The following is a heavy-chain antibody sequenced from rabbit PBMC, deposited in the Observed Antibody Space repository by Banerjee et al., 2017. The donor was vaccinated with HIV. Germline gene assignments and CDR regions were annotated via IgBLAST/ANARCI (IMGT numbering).Heavy chain of an antibody. CDR2: VYGHSSNNT. Sequence: QEQLEESGGDLVKPEGSLTLTCTVSGFSFSSYWICWVRQSPGKGLEWLACVYGHSSNNTYYASWAKGRFTISKASSTTVTLQMTSLTAADTATYFCARDGDYGNFYFNLWGPGTLVTVS. CDR1: GFSFSSYW. V-gene: IGHV1S45*01. D-gene: IGHD2-1*01. CDR3: ARDGDYGNFYFNL. J-gene: IGHJ4*01.